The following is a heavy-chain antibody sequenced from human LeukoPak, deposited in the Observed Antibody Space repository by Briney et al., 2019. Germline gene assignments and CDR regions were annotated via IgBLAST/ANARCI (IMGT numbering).Heavy chain of an antibody. V-gene: IGHV3-53*01. Sequence: PPGGSLRLSCAASGFTVSSNYMSWVRQAPGKGLEWVSVIYSGGSTYYADSVKGRFTISRDNSKNTLYLQMNSLRGDDTAVYYCAKGGSSWSEIDYWGQGSLVTVSS. CDR2: IYSGGST. CDR1: GFTVSSNY. D-gene: IGHD6-13*01. J-gene: IGHJ4*02. CDR3: AKGGSSWSEIDY.